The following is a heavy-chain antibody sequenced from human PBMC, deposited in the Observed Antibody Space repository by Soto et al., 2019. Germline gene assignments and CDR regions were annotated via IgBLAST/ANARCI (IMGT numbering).Heavy chain of an antibody. CDR2: IYYSGTT. D-gene: IGHD3-3*01. V-gene: IGHV4-30-4*01. CDR3: ARVRSGYYRVDY. CDR1: GGSISSGDHY. Sequence: SETLSLTCTVSGGSISSGDHYWSWIRQPPGKGLEWIGYIYYSGTTYHNPSLKNRLTISVDPSKNQFSLRLRSVTAADTAVYYCARVRSGYYRVDYWGQGTLVTGS. J-gene: IGHJ4*02.